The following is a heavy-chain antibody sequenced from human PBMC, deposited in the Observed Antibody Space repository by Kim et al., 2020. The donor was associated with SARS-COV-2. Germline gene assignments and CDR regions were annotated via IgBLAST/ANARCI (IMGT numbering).Heavy chain of an antibody. V-gene: IGHV3-21*01. D-gene: IGHD2-21*02. Sequence: GGSLRLSCAASGFTFSSYSMNWVRQAPGKGLEWVSSISSSSSYIYYADSVKGRFTISRDNAKNSLYLQMNSLRAEDTAVYYCARGPDCGGDCFPGRPGNYYYYYGMDVWGQGTTVTVSS. J-gene: IGHJ6*02. CDR1: GFTFSSYS. CDR3: ARGPDCGGDCFPGRPGNYYYYYGMDV. CDR2: ISSSSSYI.